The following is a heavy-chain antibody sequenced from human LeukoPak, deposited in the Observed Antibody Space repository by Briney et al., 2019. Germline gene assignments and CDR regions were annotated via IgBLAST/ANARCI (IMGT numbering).Heavy chain of an antibody. CDR1: GFSFNIYA. J-gene: IGHJ5*01. D-gene: IGHD4-17*01. CDR2: IDRSGGST. V-gene: IGHV3-23*01. CDR3: ARGSHGEHDS. Sequence: GGSLRLSCAASGFSFNIYAMSWVRQAPGKGLEWVAAIDRSGGSTFYADSVKGRFTISKDNSKNTLYLQINSLRVDDTAIYYCARGSHGEHDSWGQGTLATVSS.